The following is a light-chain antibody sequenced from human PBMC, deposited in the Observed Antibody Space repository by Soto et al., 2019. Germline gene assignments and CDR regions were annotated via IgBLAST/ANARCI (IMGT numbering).Light chain of an antibody. CDR2: DAS. CDR1: QGISNW. J-gene: IGKJ3*01. V-gene: IGKV1-5*01. CDR3: QQFNNWPVT. Sequence: DIQMTQSPSTLSASVGDRVTITCRASQGISNWLAWYQQKPGKPPKLLIYDASTLQSGVPSRFSGTASGTDFTLTINSLQPEDFATYYCQQFNNWPVTFGPGTKVDIK.